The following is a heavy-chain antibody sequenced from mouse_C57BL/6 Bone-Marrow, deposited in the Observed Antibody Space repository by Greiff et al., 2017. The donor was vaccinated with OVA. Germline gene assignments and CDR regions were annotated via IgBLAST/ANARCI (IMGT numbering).Heavy chain of an antibody. D-gene: IGHD4-1*01. V-gene: IGHV2-2*01. CDR3: ARRNWAWFAY. J-gene: IGHJ3*01. CDR2: IWSGGST. Sequence: VMLVESGPGLVQPSQSLSITCTASGFSLTSYGVHWVRQSPGKGLEWLGVIWSGGSTDYNAAFISRLSISKDNSKSQVFFKMNSLQADDTAIYYWARRNWAWFAYWGQGTLVTVSA. CDR1: GFSLTSYG.